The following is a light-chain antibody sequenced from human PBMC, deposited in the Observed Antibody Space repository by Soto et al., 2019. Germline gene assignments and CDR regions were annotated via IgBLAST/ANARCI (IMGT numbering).Light chain of an antibody. Sequence: DVQMTQSPSSLSASVGDIVTITCRASQDIRFNLGWFQQKPGEGPKRLIYSSSDLQSGVPSRFSANSSGTEFTLIINGLQPKDSASYFCLQHNTYPWTFGLGTKV. V-gene: IGKV1-17*01. CDR2: SSS. CDR3: LQHNTYPWT. J-gene: IGKJ1*01. CDR1: QDIRFN.